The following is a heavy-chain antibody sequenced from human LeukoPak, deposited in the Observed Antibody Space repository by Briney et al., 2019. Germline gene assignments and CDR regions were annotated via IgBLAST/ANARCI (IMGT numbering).Heavy chain of an antibody. Sequence: GGSLRLSCAASGFTFSSYWMSWVRQAPGKGLEWVANIKQDGSEKYYVDSVKGRFTISRDNAKNSLYLQMNSLRAEDTALYYCARDMSFSTSGWYGELDNWGQGTLVTVSS. CDR1: GFTFSSYW. CDR3: ARDMSFSTSGWYGELDN. D-gene: IGHD6-19*01. CDR2: IKQDGSEK. J-gene: IGHJ4*02. V-gene: IGHV3-7*05.